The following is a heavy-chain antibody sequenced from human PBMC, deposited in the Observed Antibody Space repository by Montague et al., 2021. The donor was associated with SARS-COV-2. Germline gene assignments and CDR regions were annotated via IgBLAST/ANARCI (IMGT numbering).Heavy chain of an antibody. D-gene: IGHD3-10*01. CDR3: ARLGAITLVRGITKADFSNYGMDV. V-gene: IGHV4-34*01. Sequence: SETLSLTCAVSSGSFRGYYWSWICQPQGKGLEWNGEINHSGSTTYNPSLESRVPISVDTSNKQFSLKVTSVTAADTAVYYCARLGAITLVRGITKADFSNYGMDVWGQGTTVTVSS. CDR1: SGSFRGYY. CDR2: INHSGST. J-gene: IGHJ6*02.